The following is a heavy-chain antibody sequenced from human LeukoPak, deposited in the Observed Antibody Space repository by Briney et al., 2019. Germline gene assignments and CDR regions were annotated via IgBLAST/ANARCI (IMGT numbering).Heavy chain of an antibody. D-gene: IGHD5-18*01. CDR3: AKDLYSYGPDYYYGMDV. J-gene: IGHJ6*02. Sequence: PGGSLRLSCAASGFTFYNYAMNWVRQAPGKGLEWVSGISGSGGSTYYADYVKGRFTISRDNSKKTLYLQMNSLRAEDTAVYYCAKDLYSYGPDYYYGMDVWGQGTTVTVSS. V-gene: IGHV3-23*01. CDR1: GFTFYNYA. CDR2: ISGSGGST.